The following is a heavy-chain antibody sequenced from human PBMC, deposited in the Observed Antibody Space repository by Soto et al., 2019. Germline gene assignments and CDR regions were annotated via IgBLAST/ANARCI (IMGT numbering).Heavy chain of an antibody. CDR2: ISSSSSTI. D-gene: IGHD5-12*01. Sequence: EVQLVESGGGLVQPGGSLRLSCAASGFTFSSYSMNWVRQAPGKGLEWVSYISSSSSTIYYADSVTGRFTISRDNAKNSLYLQMNSLRAEDTAVYYCARADSGYAHGYYYYGMDVWGQGTTVTVSS. CDR3: ARADSGYAHGYYYYGMDV. CDR1: GFTFSSYS. J-gene: IGHJ6*02. V-gene: IGHV3-48*01.